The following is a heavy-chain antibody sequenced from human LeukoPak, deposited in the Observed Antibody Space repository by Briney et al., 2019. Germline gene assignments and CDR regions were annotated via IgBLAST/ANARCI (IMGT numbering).Heavy chain of an antibody. J-gene: IGHJ4*02. V-gene: IGHV4-30-2*01. D-gene: IGHD5-18*01. CDR3: ARGAMVKSRLDY. CDR1: GGSISSGGYY. CDR2: INHSGST. Sequence: PSQTLSLTCTVSGGSISSGGYYWSWIRQPPGKGLEWIGEINHSGSTNYNPSLKSRVTISVDTSKNQFSLKLSSVTAADTAVYYCARGAMVKSRLDYWGQGTLVTVSS.